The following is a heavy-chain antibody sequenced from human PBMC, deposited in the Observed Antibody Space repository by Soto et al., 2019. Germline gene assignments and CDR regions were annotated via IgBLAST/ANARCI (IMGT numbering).Heavy chain of an antibody. CDR2: ISSGGSSI. J-gene: IGHJ4*02. CDR1: GFTFGSYE. V-gene: IGHV3-48*03. CDR3: PRDGRRFDY. Sequence: PGGSLRLSCAASGFTFGSYEVNWVRQAPGKGLEWVSYISSGGSSIYYSDSVKGRFTISRDNAKNSLYLQMNSLRAEDTAVYYCPRDGRRFDYWGQGNLVTVSS.